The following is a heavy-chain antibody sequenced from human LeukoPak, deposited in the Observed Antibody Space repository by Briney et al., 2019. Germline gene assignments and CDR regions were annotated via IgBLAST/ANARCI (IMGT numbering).Heavy chain of an antibody. CDR2: IYYCGST. V-gene: IGHV4-59*08. CDR3: ARHTFRFVAATGDAFDI. J-gene: IGHJ3*02. Sequence: PSETLSLTCTVSGGSISSHYWSWIRQPPGKGLEWVGYIYYCGSTNYNPSLKTRVHITVDTSKNQFSVKLSSVSAADTAVYYCARHTFRFVAATGDAFDIWGQGTIVTVSS. D-gene: IGHD1-26*01. CDR1: GGSISSHY.